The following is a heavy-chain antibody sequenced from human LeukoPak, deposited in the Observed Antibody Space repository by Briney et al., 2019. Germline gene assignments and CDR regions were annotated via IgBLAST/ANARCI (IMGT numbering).Heavy chain of an antibody. CDR1: GYTFTNYW. Sequence: GESLKISCEGSGYTFTNYWIGWVRQMPGKGLGWMGIIYPGDSDSKYSPSFQGQVTISADKSINTAYLQWSSLKASDTAIYYCARSPCISTSCPRRGSLDYWGQGTLVTVSS. J-gene: IGHJ4*02. D-gene: IGHD2-2*01. V-gene: IGHV5-51*01. CDR2: IYPGDSDS. CDR3: ARSPCISTSCPRRGSLDY.